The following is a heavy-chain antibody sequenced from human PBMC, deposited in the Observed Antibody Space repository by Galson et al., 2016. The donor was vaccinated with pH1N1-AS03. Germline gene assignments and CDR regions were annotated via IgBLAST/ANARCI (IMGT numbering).Heavy chain of an antibody. D-gene: IGHD6-19*01. CDR1: GFTFDAYA. V-gene: IGHV3-9*01. CDR2: IKASGDKL. Sequence: SLRLSCAASGFTFDAYAMHWVRQAPGKGLEWVAGIKASGDKLGYADSMQGRFTISRDNAKNLLYLQVNSLRVEDTAFYYCGKVGKRGWFQGYFDSWGQGTLVTVFS. J-gene: IGHJ4*02. CDR3: GKVGKRGWFQGYFDS.